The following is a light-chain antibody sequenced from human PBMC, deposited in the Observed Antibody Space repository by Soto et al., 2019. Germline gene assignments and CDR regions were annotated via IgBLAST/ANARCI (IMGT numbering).Light chain of an antibody. CDR1: SSNIGGNS. CDR3: GSWDSSLSAYV. Sequence: HSVFPQRPSLSSAPGQKGTISCSESSSNIGGNSVSWSQQLPGTAPKLLFYDDNKRPSGIPDRFSGSKSGTSATLGITGFQTGDEADYYCGSWDSSLSAYVFGTGTKVTVL. J-gene: IGLJ1*01. V-gene: IGLV1-51*01. CDR2: DDN.